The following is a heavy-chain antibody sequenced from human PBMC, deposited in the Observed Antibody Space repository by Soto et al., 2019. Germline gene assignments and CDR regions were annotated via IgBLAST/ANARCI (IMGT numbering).Heavy chain of an antibody. Sequence: QVQLVQSGAEVKKPGSSVKVSCRASGGTFSSYAISWVRQAPGQGLEWMGGIIPIFGTANYAQKFQGRVTITADESQTTSYMELSSVRSEDTAVYYCARTGYDFWSSYYKRYYGMDVCGQGPKVTVSS. V-gene: IGHV1-69*01. CDR3: ARTGYDFWSSYYKRYYGMDV. J-gene: IGHJ6*02. D-gene: IGHD3-3*01. CDR1: GGTFSSYA. CDR2: IIPIFGTA.